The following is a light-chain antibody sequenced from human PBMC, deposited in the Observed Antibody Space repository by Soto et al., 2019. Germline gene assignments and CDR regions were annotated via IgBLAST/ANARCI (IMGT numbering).Light chain of an antibody. Sequence: EIVMTQSPHTLSLSPGEGATLSCRASQDVLTNLAWYQQKPGQSPRLLIYRASTRATGVPARSSGSGSGTEFTLTISSLQSEDFAVYYCQQYNNWPKMFGQGTKVDIK. CDR1: QDVLTN. V-gene: IGKV3-15*01. CDR3: QQYNNWPKM. CDR2: RAS. J-gene: IGKJ1*01.